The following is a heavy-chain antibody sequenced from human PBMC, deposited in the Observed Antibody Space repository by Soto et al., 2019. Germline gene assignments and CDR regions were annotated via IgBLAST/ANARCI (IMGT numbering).Heavy chain of an antibody. J-gene: IGHJ5*02. D-gene: IGHD1-26*01. CDR1: RDSVSGNS. Sequence: QVQLRESGPGLVKPSETLSLTCHVSRDSVSGNSWSWLRQAPGERLELIGGTTNYNPSLKSRITVSVDASKNEVSLELRSVTPADTAVYYCAQGSLVFTSWGQGPLVSVSS. V-gene: IGHV4-59*02. CDR3: AQGSLVFTS. CDR2: TT.